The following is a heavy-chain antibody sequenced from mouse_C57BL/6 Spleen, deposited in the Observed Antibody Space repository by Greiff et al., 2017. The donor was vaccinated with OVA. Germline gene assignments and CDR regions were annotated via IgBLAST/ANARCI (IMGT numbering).Heavy chain of an antibody. V-gene: IGHV14-4*01. CDR1: GFNIKDDY. CDR3: TTVGDYDGYYFDY. Sequence: VQLKQSGAELVRPGASVKLSCTASGFNIKDDYMYWVKQRPEQGLEWIGWIDPENGDTEYASKFQGKATITADTSSNTAYLQLSSLTSEDTAVYYCTTVGDYDGYYFDYWGQGTTLTVSS. D-gene: IGHD2-4*01. CDR2: IDPENGDT. J-gene: IGHJ2*01.